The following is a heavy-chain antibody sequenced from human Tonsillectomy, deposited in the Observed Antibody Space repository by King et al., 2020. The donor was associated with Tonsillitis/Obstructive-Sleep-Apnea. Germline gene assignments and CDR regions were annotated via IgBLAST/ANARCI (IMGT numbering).Heavy chain of an antibody. CDR2: IYPGDSDT. J-gene: IGHJ3*02. CDR3: ARSGGHRDYDDAFDI. D-gene: IGHD4-17*01. CDR1: GYSFTSYW. Sequence: QLVQSGAEVKKPGESLKISCKGSGYSFTSYWIAWVRQMPGKGLEWMGIIYPGDSDTRYSPSFQGQVTLSADKSISTAYLQWSSLKASDTAMYYCARSGGHRDYDDAFDIWGQGTRVTVSS. V-gene: IGHV5-51*03.